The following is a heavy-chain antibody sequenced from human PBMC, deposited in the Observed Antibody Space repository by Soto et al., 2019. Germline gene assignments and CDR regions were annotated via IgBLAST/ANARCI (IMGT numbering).Heavy chain of an antibody. Sequence: PGRTRRLPWAPARITLSTYALHWVRQTSGKGLERVAVVSCDGSNKYYADSVKGRFTLSRDNSKNKPFLQMSSPRVEETAVFSSARERRYDTSGHYYDIDFWGQGTMVTVAS. D-gene: IGHD3-22*01. CDR2: VSCDGSNK. J-gene: IGHJ4*02. CDR3: ARERRYDTSGHYYDIDF. V-gene: IGHV3-30-3*01. CDR1: RITLSTYA.